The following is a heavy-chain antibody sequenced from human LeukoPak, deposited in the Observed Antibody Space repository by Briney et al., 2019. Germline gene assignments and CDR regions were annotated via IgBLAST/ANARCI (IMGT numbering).Heavy chain of an antibody. CDR3: ARHWDDILTGYAFDI. Sequence: SETLSLTRSVSGGSISGSYWNWLRQPAGKGLEWIGRIYSSGSTNYNPSLKSRVTMSVDTSKNQFSLKLTSVTAADTAVYYCARHWDDILTGYAFDIWGQGTMVTVSS. V-gene: IGHV4-4*07. J-gene: IGHJ3*02. D-gene: IGHD3-9*01. CDR1: GGSISGSY. CDR2: IYSSGST.